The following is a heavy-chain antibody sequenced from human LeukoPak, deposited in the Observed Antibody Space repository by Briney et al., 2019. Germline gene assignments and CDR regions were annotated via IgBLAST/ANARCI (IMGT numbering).Heavy chain of an antibody. CDR2: INAGNGDT. D-gene: IGHD2-21*01. CDR3: ARDDCGDTCYPGGY. J-gene: IGHJ4*02. CDR1: GYTFTKYV. V-gene: IGHV1-3*01. Sequence: GASVKVSWKASGYTFTKYVVHWVRQAPGQRPEWMGWINAGNGDTKYSQNFQDRVTITRDTSANTAYMELSSLTSEDTALYYCARDDCGDTCYPGGYWGQGTLVTVSS.